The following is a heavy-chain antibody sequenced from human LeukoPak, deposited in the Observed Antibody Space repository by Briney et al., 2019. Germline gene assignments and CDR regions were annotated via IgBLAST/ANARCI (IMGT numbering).Heavy chain of an antibody. J-gene: IGHJ4*02. CDR2: LYSGGSA. CDR3: AREDRLELYVFDY. CDR1: GFTISSNY. V-gene: IGHV3-53*01. D-gene: IGHD1-7*01. Sequence: GGSLRLSCAASGFTISSNYMSWVRQAPGKGLEWVSVLYSGGSAYYADSVRGRFTISRDNSKNTLYLQMSSLRAEDTAVYYCAREDRLELYVFDYWGQGTLVTVSS.